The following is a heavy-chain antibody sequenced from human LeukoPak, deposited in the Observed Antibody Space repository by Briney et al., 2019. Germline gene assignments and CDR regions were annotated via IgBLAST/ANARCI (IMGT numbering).Heavy chain of an antibody. CDR1: GGSISSYY. CDR3: ARDTITRGLDY. J-gene: IGHJ4*02. V-gene: IGHV4-59*01. Sequence: SETLSLTCTVSGGSISSYYWSWIRQPPGKGLEWIGYIYYSGSTNYNPSLKSRVTISVDTSKNQFSLKLSSVTAADTAVYFCARDTITRGLDYWGQGTLVTVSS. CDR2: IYYSGST. D-gene: IGHD3-10*01.